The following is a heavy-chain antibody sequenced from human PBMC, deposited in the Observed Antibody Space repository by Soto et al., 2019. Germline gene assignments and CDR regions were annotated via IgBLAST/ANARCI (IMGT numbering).Heavy chain of an antibody. CDR3: TSFDVGTVGDY. J-gene: IGHJ4*02. V-gene: IGHV3-15*07. Sequence: EVQLVESGGGLVKPGGSLRLSCAASGFTFSNAWMNWVRQAPGKGLEWVGRIKSKTDGGTTDYAAPVKGRFTIARDDSKNTLYLQMNSLKTEDTAVYYCTSFDVGTVGDYWGQGTLGTVSS. D-gene: IGHD4-17*01. CDR1: GFTFSNAW. CDR2: IKSKTDGGTT.